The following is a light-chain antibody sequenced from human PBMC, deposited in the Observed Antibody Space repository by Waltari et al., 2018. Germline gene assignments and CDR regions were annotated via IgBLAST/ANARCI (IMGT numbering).Light chain of an antibody. CDR3: QQTYSNVRT. J-gene: IGKJ1*01. V-gene: IGKV1-39*01. Sequence: DIQMTQSPSSLSASVGDSVTIACRASQRISSYLNWYQQKPGQAPKLLIYAASSLESGVPSRFSGSGFGTDFTLTINILQPEDFSVYYCQQTYSNVRTFGQGTKVDVK. CDR1: QRISSY. CDR2: AAS.